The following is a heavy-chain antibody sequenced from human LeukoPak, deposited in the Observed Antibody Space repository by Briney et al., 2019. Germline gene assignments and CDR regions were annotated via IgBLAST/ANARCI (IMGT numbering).Heavy chain of an antibody. Sequence: SETLSLTCTVSGGSISSSSYYWGWIRQPPGKGVEWIGSIYYSGSTYYNPSLKSRVTISVDTSKNQFSLKLSSVTAADTAVYYCARLPSRGTTIWDYWGQGTLVTVSS. J-gene: IGHJ4*02. CDR3: ARLPSRGTTIWDY. V-gene: IGHV4-39*01. CDR2: IYYSGST. CDR1: GGSISSSSYY. D-gene: IGHD1-7*01.